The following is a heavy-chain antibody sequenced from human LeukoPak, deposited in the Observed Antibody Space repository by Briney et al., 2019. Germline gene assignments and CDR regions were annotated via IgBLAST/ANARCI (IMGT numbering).Heavy chain of an antibody. V-gene: IGHV3-23*01. CDR1: GFHLSRYS. CDR2: ISGSGGRT. CDR3: AKEYTGTFSPFPSCFDN. Sequence: GSLGLSCAGSGFHLSRYSIKLGRPAPGKGLEGVSAISGSGGRTYYADSVKGRFTISRDNSKNTLYLQMNSLRAEDTAIYYCAKEYTGTFSPFPSCFDNWGQGTLVTVSS. D-gene: IGHD1-26*01. J-gene: IGHJ4*02.